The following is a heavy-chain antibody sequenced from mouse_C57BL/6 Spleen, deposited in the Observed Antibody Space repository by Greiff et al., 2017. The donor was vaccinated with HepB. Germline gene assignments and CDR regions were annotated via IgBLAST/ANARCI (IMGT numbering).Heavy chain of an antibody. CDR2: IDPSDSYT. Sequence: QVQLQQPGAELVRPGTSVKLSCKASGYTFTSYWMHWVKQRPGQGLEWIGVIDPSDSYTNYNQKFKGKATLTVDTSSSTAYMQLSSLTSEDSAVYYCAREVTGHFDYWGQGTTLTVSS. V-gene: IGHV1-59*01. J-gene: IGHJ2*01. CDR3: AREVTGHFDY. D-gene: IGHD4-1*01. CDR1: GYTFTSYW.